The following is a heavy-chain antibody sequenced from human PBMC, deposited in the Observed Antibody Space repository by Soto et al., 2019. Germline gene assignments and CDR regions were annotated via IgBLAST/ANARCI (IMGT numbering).Heavy chain of an antibody. CDR3: AKDDLLRGYSGYGHFDY. V-gene: IGHV3-9*01. Sequence: GGSLRVSCAASGFSFDFYAMHWVRQAPGKGLEWVSGISWNSGSIGYADSVKGRFTISRDNAKTSLYLQMNSLRAEDTAFYYCAKDDLLRGYSGYGHFDYWGQGALVTVSS. CDR2: ISWNSGSI. CDR1: GFSFDFYA. J-gene: IGHJ4*02. D-gene: IGHD5-12*01.